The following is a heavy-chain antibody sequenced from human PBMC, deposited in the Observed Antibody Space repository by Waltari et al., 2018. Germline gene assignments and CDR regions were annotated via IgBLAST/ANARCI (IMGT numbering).Heavy chain of an antibody. CDR3: ARRGPQLYYYDSSGYSLDAFDI. CDR1: GGTFSSYV. D-gene: IGHD3-22*01. J-gene: IGHJ3*02. Sequence: QVQLVQSGAEVKKPGSSVKVSCKASGGTFSSYVISWVRQAPGQGLEWMGRIIPIFGTANYAQKFQGRVTITADKSTSTAYMELSSLRSEDTAVYYCARRGPQLYYYDSSGYSLDAFDIWGQGTMVTVSS. V-gene: IGHV1-69*08. CDR2: IIPIFGTA.